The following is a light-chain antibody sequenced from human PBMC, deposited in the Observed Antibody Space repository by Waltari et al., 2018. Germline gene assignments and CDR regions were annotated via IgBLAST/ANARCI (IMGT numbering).Light chain of an antibody. Sequence: DIQMTQSPPSLSASVGDTITITCRESQDAGTYVNWYQQRPAKAPKLLMYGASSLQRGVPSRFSGGGSGTHFTLTVSSLQPEDFATYYCQQSFSSPWTFGPGTKV. CDR1: QDAGTY. CDR2: GAS. V-gene: IGKV1-39*01. J-gene: IGKJ1*01. CDR3: QQSFSSPWT.